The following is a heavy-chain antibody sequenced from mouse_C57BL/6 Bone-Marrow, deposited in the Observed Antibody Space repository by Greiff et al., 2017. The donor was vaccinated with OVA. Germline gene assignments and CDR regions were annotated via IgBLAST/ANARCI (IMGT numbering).Heavy chain of an antibody. CDR3: ARGGKNYYGVATGAMDY. CDR2: IYPGDGDT. Sequence: QVQLQQSGPELVKPGASVKISCKASGYAFSSSWMNWVKQRPGKGLEWIGRIYPGDGDTNYNGKFKGKATLTADKSSSTAYMQLSSLTSEDSAVYFCARGGKNYYGVATGAMDYWGQGTSVTVSS. V-gene: IGHV1-82*01. D-gene: IGHD1-1*01. CDR1: GYAFSSSW. J-gene: IGHJ4*01.